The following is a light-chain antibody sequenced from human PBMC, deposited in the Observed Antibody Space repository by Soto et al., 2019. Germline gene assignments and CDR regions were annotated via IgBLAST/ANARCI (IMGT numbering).Light chain of an antibody. CDR1: HSISSY. CDR2: DAS. J-gene: IGKJ4*01. CDR3: QQRSVWPLT. Sequence: SQSPTTLSLYPGERATLSCRASHSISSYLAWYQQKPGQAPRLLIYDASTRATGVPGRFSGCGSGTDFSLTIIGLDPEDFAIYYCQQRSVWPLTFGGGTKVEIK. V-gene: IGKV3-11*01.